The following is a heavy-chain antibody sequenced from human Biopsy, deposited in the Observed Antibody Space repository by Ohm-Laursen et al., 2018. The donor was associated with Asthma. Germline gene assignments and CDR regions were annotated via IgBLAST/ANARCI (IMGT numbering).Heavy chain of an antibody. CDR1: GYTFISFA. CDR2: VNTGNGDT. Sequence: ASVKVSCKASGYTFISFAIHWVRQAPGQRLEWMGWVNTGNGDTKYSQKIQGRVTITRDTSASTAYMELRSLRSEDTATYYCARTYYDFLTGQVKDVFGVWGQGTMVTVSS. D-gene: IGHD3-9*01. J-gene: IGHJ3*01. CDR3: ARTYYDFLTGQVKDVFGV. V-gene: IGHV1-3*04.